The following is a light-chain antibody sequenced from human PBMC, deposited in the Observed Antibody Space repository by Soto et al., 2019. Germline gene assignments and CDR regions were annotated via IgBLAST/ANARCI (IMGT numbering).Light chain of an antibody. CDR2: RNN. CDR3: AAWDDSLSGRL. V-gene: IGLV1-47*01. CDR1: SSNMGSNY. J-gene: IGLJ2*01. Sequence: QAVVTQPPSASGTPGQRVTISCSGSSSNMGSNYVYWYQQFPVTAPKLLIYRNNQRPSGVPDRFSGSKSGTSASLAISGLRSEDEADYYCAAWDDSLSGRLFGGGTKVTVL.